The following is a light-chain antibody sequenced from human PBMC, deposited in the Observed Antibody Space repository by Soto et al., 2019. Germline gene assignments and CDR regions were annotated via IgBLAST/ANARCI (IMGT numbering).Light chain of an antibody. CDR1: QSVSSGY. CDR3: QQYGSSPPIT. Sequence: EIVLTQSPGALSLSPGERATLSCRASQSVSSGYLAWYQQKPGQAPRLLIFATSRRAPGIPDRFSGSGSGADFTLPINRLEPADVGVYYCQQYGSSPPITFGHGTRLEMK. CDR2: ATS. V-gene: IGKV3-20*01. J-gene: IGKJ5*01.